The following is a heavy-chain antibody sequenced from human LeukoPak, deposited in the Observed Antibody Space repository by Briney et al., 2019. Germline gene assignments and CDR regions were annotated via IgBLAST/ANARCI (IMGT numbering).Heavy chain of an antibody. J-gene: IGHJ5*02. Sequence: ASVKVSCKASGYTFTSYFMHWVRQAPGQGLEWMGVVTTYSQRFQGRVTMTRDTSTSTVYMDLSSLRSEDTAVYYCARAVGPRGGNWFDPWGQGTPVTVSS. CDR2: VT. CDR3: ARAVGPRGGNWFDP. D-gene: IGHD1-26*01. V-gene: IGHV1-46*01. CDR1: GYTFTSYF.